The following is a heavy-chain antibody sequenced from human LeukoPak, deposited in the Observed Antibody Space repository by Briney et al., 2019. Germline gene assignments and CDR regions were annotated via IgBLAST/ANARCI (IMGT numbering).Heavy chain of an antibody. D-gene: IGHD2-2*01. CDR2: XXXXXXXA. J-gene: IGHJ6*04. V-gene: IGHV1-69*10. CDR1: GGTFSSYA. Sequence: GASVKVSCKASGGTFSSYAISWVRQAPGQGLXXXXXXXXXXXXANYAQKXXGXXXIXXDKSTSTAYMELSSLRSEDTAVYYCARVRYCSSTSCRNFYYYYGMDVWGKGTTVTVSS. CDR3: ARVRYCSSTSCRNFYYYYGMDV.